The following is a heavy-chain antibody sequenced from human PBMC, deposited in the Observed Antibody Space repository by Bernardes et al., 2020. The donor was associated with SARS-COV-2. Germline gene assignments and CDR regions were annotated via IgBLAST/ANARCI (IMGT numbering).Heavy chain of an antibody. Sequence: ASVKDSCKTSGYLFSTYGLAWVRQAPGQGLEWLGWISAYNKDTNIAQKFQGRVTMTTDTSTNTAYMELRSLRPDDTAVYYCARDRPNFRPSTTTLDYWGQGTLVTVSS. V-gene: IGHV1-18*04. CDR3: ARDRPNFRPSTTTLDY. J-gene: IGHJ4*02. CDR2: ISAYNKDT. CDR1: GYLFSTYG. D-gene: IGHD1-1*01.